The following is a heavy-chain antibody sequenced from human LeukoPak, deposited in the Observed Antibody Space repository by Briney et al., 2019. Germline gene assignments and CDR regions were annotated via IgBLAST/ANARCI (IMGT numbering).Heavy chain of an antibody. Sequence: GGSLRLSCAASGFTFSSYGMSWVRQAPGKGLEWVSSISSSSSYIYYADSVKGRFTISRDNAKNSLYLQMNSLRAEDTAVYYCARGSLGYCTNGVCYAWGQGTLVTVSS. CDR3: ARGSLGYCTNGVCYA. V-gene: IGHV3-21*01. D-gene: IGHD2-8*01. J-gene: IGHJ5*02. CDR1: GFTFSSYG. CDR2: ISSSSSYI.